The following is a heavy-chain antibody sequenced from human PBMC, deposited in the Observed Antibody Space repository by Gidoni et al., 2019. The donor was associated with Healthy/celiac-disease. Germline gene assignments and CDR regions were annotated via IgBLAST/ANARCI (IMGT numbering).Heavy chain of an antibody. Sequence: EVQLVESGGGLVKPGGSLRLSCAASGFPFSSYSMNWVRQAPGKGLEWVSSISSSSSYIYYADSVKGRFTISRDNAKNSLYLQMNSLRAEDTAVYYCARARWVRDAFDIWGQGTMVTVSS. V-gene: IGHV3-21*01. J-gene: IGHJ3*02. CDR1: GFPFSSYS. CDR3: ARARWVRDAFDI. D-gene: IGHD3-10*01. CDR2: ISSSSSYI.